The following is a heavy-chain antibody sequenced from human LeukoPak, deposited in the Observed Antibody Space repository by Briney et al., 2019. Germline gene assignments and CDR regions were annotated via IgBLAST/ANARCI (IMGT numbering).Heavy chain of an antibody. CDR2: ISYDGSNK. CDR3: ARDGAAAGTEAFDI. Sequence: PGGSLRLSCAASGFTFSSYAMHWVRQAPGKGLEWVAVISYDGSNKYYADSVKGRFTISRGNSKNTLYLQMNSLRAEDTAVYYCARDGAAAGTEAFDIWGQGTMVTVSS. J-gene: IGHJ3*02. V-gene: IGHV3-30-3*01. D-gene: IGHD6-13*01. CDR1: GFTFSSYA.